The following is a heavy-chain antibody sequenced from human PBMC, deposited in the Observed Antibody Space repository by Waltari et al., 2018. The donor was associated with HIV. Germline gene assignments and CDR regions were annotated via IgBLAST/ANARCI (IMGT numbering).Heavy chain of an antibody. J-gene: IGHJ5*02. D-gene: IGHD2-2*01. CDR1: GFTFDEHW. CDR2: KNQNGSLR. CDR3: VRDFNDCSTKTCYSWCDP. Sequence: EVQLVESGGGLVQPGGSLTLSCAASGFTFDEHWMSWFRQAPGRGWGWVAKKNQNGSLRYHRAPVEGQFTISRDKAKNSRFRQRGSLRVEETALYFCVRDFNDCSTKTCYSWCDPWAREPWSPSRQ. V-gene: IGHV3-7*01.